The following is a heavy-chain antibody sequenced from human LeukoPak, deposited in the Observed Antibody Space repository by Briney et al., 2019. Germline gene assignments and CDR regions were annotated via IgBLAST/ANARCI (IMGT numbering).Heavy chain of an antibody. V-gene: IGHV1-69*13. Sequence: GASVKVSCKASGGTFSRYAISWVRQAPGQGLEWMGGIIPISGTANHAQKFQGRVTITADESTSTAYMELSSLRSEDTAVYYCARLPLTGYSRGYYYGMDVWGQGTTVTVSS. J-gene: IGHJ6*02. CDR1: GGTFSRYA. D-gene: IGHD3-9*01. CDR2: IIPISGTA. CDR3: ARLPLTGYSRGYYYGMDV.